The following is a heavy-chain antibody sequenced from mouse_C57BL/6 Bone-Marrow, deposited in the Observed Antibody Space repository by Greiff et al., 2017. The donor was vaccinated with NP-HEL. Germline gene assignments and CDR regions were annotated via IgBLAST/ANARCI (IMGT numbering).Heavy chain of an antibody. CDR2: IYPGDGDT. V-gene: IGHV1-82*01. Sequence: QVQLQQSGPELVKPGASVKISCKASGYAFSSSWMNWVKQRPGKGLEWIGRIYPGDGDTNYNGKFKGKATLTADKSSSTAYMQLSSLTSEDSAVYFCARGEYGNLYFDVWGTGTTVTVSS. CDR3: ARGEYGNLYFDV. CDR1: GYAFSSSW. D-gene: IGHD2-1*01. J-gene: IGHJ1*03.